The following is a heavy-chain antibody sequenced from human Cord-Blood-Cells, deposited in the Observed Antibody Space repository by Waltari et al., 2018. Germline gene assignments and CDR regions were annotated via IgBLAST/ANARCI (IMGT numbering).Heavy chain of an antibody. J-gene: IGHJ4*01. Sequence: GSLRLSCAASGFTFSSYSMNWVRQAPGKGLEWVSYISSSSSTIYYADSVKGRFTISRDNAKNSLYLQMNSLRDEDTAVYYCARSDLDSGSYYFDYWGHGTLVTVSS. D-gene: IGHD1-26*01. CDR2: ISSSSSTI. V-gene: IGHV3-48*02. CDR1: GFTFSSYS. CDR3: ARSDLDSGSYYFDY.